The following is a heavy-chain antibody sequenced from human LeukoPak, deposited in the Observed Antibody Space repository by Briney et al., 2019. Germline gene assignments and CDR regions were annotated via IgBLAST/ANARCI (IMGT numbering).Heavy chain of an antibody. V-gene: IGHV4-34*01. CDR3: ARGLRFSVYDY. D-gene: IGHD3-3*01. Sequence: SETLSLTCAVYGGSFSGYYWSWIRQPPGKGLEWIGEINHSGSTNYNPSLKSRVTMSVDTSKNQFSLKLSSVTAADTAVYYCARGLRFSVYDYWGQGTLVTVSS. CDR2: INHSGST. J-gene: IGHJ4*02. CDR1: GGSFSGYY.